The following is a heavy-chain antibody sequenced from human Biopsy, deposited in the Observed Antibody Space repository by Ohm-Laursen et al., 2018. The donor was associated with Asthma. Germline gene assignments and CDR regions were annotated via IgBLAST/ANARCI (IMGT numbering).Heavy chain of an antibody. J-gene: IGHJ6*02. CDR1: GGSFSNYA. D-gene: IGHD5-12*01. Sequence: SSVKVSCKASGGSFSNYAISWVRQAPGQGLEWMGGLIPVLGTPDHAQMFEGRVTITADESTSTAYMELSSLSSEDTAVYYCARGYSGSDRIVYYYSGLEVWGQGTTVTASS. CDR2: LIPVLGTP. CDR3: ARGYSGSDRIVYYYSGLEV. V-gene: IGHV1-69*01.